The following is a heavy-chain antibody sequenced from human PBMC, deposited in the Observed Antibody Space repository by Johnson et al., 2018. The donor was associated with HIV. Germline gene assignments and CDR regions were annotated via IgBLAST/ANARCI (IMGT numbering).Heavy chain of an antibody. V-gene: IGHV3-30*04. CDR2: ISYDGSYK. CDR1: GFTFSNHA. CDR3: AKSQDRSAYDYEFDI. D-gene: IGHD3-22*01. Sequence: QVQLVESGGGVVQPGRSLRLSCAASGFTFSNHALHWVRQAPGKGLEWVASISYDGSYKYYADSVKGRFTISRDNSKNTLYLQMSSLRAEDTAVYYCAKSQDRSAYDYEFDIWGQGTMVTVSS. J-gene: IGHJ3*02.